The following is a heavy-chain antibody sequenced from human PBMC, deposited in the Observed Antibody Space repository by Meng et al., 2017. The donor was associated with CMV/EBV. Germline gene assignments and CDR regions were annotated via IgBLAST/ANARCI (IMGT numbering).Heavy chain of an antibody. Sequence: QVQLVQSGAEVKKPGASVKGSGRASGYTFTSYYMHWVRQAPGQGLEWMGIINPSGSRTSYAQKIQGRVTMTRDTSTSTVYMELSSLRSEDTAVYYCARGYYYGSGSYFPPFDYWGQGTLVTVSS. CDR2: INPSGSRT. V-gene: IGHV1-46*01. D-gene: IGHD3-10*01. J-gene: IGHJ4*02. CDR1: GYTFTSYY. CDR3: ARGYYYGSGSYFPPFDY.